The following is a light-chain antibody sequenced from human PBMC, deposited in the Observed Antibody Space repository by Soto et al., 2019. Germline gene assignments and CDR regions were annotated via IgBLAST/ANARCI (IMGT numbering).Light chain of an antibody. V-gene: IGKV3-15*01. CDR1: QSVSSN. J-gene: IGKJ1*01. Sequence: EIVMTQSPATLSVSPGDRATLSCRASQSVSSNLAWYQQKPGQAPRLLIFDASTRATGVPARFRGSGSGTDFTLTITRLEPEDFAVYYCQQYGTSIQTFGQGTKVDIK. CDR3: QQYGTSIQT. CDR2: DAS.